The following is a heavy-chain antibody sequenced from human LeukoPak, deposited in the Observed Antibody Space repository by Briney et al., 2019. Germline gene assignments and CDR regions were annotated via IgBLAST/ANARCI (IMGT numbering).Heavy chain of an antibody. CDR1: GYTFTSYA. CDR2: INTNTGNP. D-gene: IGHD3-10*01. V-gene: IGHV7-4-1*02. J-gene: IGHJ6*03. CDR3: ARGFQGLWFHQHYYYYYMDV. Sequence: GASVKVSCKASGYTFTSYAMNWVRQAPGQGLEWMGWINTNTGNPTYAQGFTGRFVFSLDTSVSTAYLQISSLKAEDTAVYYCARGFQGLWFHQHYYYYYMDVWGKGTTVTVSS.